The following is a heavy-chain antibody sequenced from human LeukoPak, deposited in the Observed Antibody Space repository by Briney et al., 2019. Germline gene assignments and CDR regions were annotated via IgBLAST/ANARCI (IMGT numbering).Heavy chain of an antibody. D-gene: IGHD2-15*01. J-gene: IGHJ4*02. CDR1: GYTFTSYY. Sequence: ASVKVSCKASGYTFTSYYMHWVRQAPGQGLEWMGIINPSGGSTSYAQKFQGRVTMTRDTSTSTVYMELSSLRSEDTAVYYCVRESTAATFDYWGQGTLVTVSS. CDR3: VRESTAATFDY. V-gene: IGHV1-46*01. CDR2: INPSGGST.